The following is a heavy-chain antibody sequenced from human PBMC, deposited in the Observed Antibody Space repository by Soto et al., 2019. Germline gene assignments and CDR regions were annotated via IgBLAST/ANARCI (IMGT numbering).Heavy chain of an antibody. J-gene: IGHJ4*02. CDR3: AREGYNSIFDY. D-gene: IGHD1-1*01. CDR1: GGSISSGGYY. V-gene: IGHV4-31*11. CDR2: IYYSGST. Sequence: PSETLSLTCAVSGGSISSGGYYWSWIRQHPGKGLEWIGYIYYSGSTYYNPSLKSRVTISVDTSKNQFSLKLSSVTAADTAVYYCAREGYNSIFDYWGRGTLVTVSS.